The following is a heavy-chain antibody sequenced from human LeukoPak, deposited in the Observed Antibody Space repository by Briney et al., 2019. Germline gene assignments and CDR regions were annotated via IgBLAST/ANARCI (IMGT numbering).Heavy chain of an antibody. V-gene: IGHV1-2*02. CDR1: GYTFTGYY. D-gene: IGHD1-1*01. CDR2: INPNSGGT. CDR3: ARGGHFGETGSSDAFDI. Sequence: ASVKVSCKASGYTFTGYYMHWVRQAPGQGLEWMGWINPNSGGTNYAQKFQGRVTMTRDTSISTAYMELSRLRSDDTAVYYCARGGHFGETGSSDAFDIWGQGTMVTVSS. J-gene: IGHJ3*02.